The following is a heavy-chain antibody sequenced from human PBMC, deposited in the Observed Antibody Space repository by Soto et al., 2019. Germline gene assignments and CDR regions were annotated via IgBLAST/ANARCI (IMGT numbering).Heavy chain of an antibody. Sequence: SETLSLTCTVSGGSISSGDYYWSWIRQPPGKGLEWIGYIYYSGSTYYNPSLKSRVTISVDTSKNQYSLKLSSVTAADTSVYYCARVGGERTSNLRYFDLIESPIYYFSGMDVWGQGTTVTVSS. CDR3: ARVGGERTSNLRYFDLIESPIYYFSGMDV. D-gene: IGHD3-9*01. CDR2: IYYSGST. V-gene: IGHV4-30-4*01. J-gene: IGHJ6*02. CDR1: GGSISSGDYY.